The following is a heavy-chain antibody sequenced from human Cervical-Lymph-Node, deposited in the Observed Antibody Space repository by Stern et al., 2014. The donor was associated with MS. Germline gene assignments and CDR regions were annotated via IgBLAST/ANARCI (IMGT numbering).Heavy chain of an antibody. CDR1: GYTFSTYA. CDR2: ISPNNGNT. V-gene: IGHV1-18*04. CDR3: ARGHTSFDY. Sequence: QVQLGQSGAEVKKPGASVKVSCKASGYTFSTYAISWVRQAPGQGLEWLGWISPNNGNTNDAWNLQGRVAMTTDTSTSTAYLDLRSLRSDDTAVYYCARGHTSFDYWGQGTLVTVSS. J-gene: IGHJ4*02.